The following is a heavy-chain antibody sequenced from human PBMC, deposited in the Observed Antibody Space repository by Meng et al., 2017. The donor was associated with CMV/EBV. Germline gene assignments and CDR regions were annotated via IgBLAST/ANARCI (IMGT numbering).Heavy chain of an antibody. CDR1: GFTFSSYS. Sequence: SLAASGFTFSSYSMNWVHQAPGKGLEWVSSISSSSSYIYYADSVKGRFTISRDNAKNSLYLQMNSLRAEDTAVYYCASRPYNWNYFDYWGQGTLVTVSS. CDR2: ISSSSSYI. J-gene: IGHJ4*02. CDR3: ASRPYNWNYFDY. V-gene: IGHV3-21*01. D-gene: IGHD1-20*01.